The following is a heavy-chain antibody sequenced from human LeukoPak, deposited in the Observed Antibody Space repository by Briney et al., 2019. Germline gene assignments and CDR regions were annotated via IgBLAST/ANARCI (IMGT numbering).Heavy chain of an antibody. D-gene: IGHD6-13*01. CDR2: ISYSGST. CDR3: AQQVVGTSDTFDI. CDR1: GASIRSFY. J-gene: IGHJ3*02. V-gene: IGHV4-59*01. Sequence: SETLSLTCTVPGASIRSFYWSWIRQPPGKGLEWIGYISYSGSTKYNPSLKSRATMSADTSKSQLSLRLDSVTAADTAVYFCAQQVVGTSDTFDIWGQGTMVTVSS.